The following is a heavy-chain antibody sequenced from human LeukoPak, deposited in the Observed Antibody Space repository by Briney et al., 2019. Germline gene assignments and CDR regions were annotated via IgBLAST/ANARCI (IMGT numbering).Heavy chain of an antibody. CDR2: IYYSGST. V-gene: IGHV4-39*01. D-gene: IGHD5-18*01. CDR3: ARASYGPFYYYYYGMDV. J-gene: IGHJ6*02. Sequence: SETLSLTCTVSGGSISSSSYYWGWIRQPPGKGLEWIGSIYYSGSTYYNPSLKSRVTISVDTSKNQFSLKLSSVTAADTAVYYCARASYGPFYYYYYGMDVWGQGTTVTASS. CDR1: GGSISSSSYY.